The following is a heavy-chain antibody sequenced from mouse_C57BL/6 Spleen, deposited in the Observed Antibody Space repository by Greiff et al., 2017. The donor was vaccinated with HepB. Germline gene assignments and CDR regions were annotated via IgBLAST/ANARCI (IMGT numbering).Heavy chain of an antibody. D-gene: IGHD1-1*01. Sequence: VKLMESGAELVRPGASVKLSCKASGYTFPDYYINWVKQRPGQGLEWIERIYPGSGKTYSNEKFKGKATLTAENSSSTAYRQLSRLTSEDSAVDFCARGGSSLYYAMDYWGQGTSVTVSS. J-gene: IGHJ4*01. V-gene: IGHV1-76*01. CDR2: IYPGSGKT. CDR1: GYTFPDYY. CDR3: ARGGSSLYYAMDY.